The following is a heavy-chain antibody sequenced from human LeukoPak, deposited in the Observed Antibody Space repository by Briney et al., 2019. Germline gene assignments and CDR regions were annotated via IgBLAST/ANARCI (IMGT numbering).Heavy chain of an antibody. CDR2: ISAYNGNT. V-gene: IGHV1-18*01. J-gene: IGHJ3*02. Sequence: ASVKVSCKASGYTFTSYGISWVRQAPGQGLEWMGWISAYNGNTNYAQKLQGRVTMTTDTSTSTAYMELRSLRSDDTAVYYCASSCWTPGAFDIWGQGTMVTVSS. CDR1: GYTFTSYG. CDR3: ASSCWTPGAFDI. D-gene: IGHD3/OR15-3a*01.